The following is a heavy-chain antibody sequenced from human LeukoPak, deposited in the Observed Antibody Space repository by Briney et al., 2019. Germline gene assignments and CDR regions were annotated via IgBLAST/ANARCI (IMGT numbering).Heavy chain of an antibody. Sequence: GGSLRLSCAASGFTVSSNYMSWVRQAPGKELEHVSTISSYGSTTYYADSVKGRFTISRDNSKNTLYLQMRSLRAEDTAVYYCVKGRTVTTFHYFDYWGQGILVTVSS. CDR1: GFTVSSNY. CDR3: VKGRTVTTFHYFDY. V-gene: IGHV3-64D*09. CDR2: ISSYGSTT. J-gene: IGHJ4*02. D-gene: IGHD4-17*01.